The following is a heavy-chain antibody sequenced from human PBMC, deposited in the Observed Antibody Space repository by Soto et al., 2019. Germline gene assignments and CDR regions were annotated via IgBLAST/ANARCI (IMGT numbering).Heavy chain of an antibody. J-gene: IGHJ4*02. D-gene: IGHD3-22*01. CDR2: ISGSGGST. V-gene: IGHV3-23*01. Sequence: GGSLRLSWAASGFTFSSYAMSRVRQAPGKGLEWVSAISGSGGSTYYADSVKGRFTISRDNSKNTLYLQMNSLRAEDTAVYYCAKGTAYYYDSSGYFDYRGQGTLVTGSS. CDR3: AKGTAYYYDSSGYFDY. CDR1: GFTFSSYA.